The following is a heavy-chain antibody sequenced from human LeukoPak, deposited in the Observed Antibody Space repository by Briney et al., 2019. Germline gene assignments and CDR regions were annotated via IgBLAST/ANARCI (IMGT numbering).Heavy chain of an antibody. J-gene: IGHJ4*02. CDR3: AKDSLVVITTLFDY. Sequence: GGSLRLSCAASGFTFSSDAMSWVRQAPGKGLEWVSAISGSGGSTYYADSVKGRFTISRDNSKNTLYLQMNSLRAEDTAVYYCAKDSLVVITTLFDYWGQGTLVTVSS. CDR1: GFTFSSDA. D-gene: IGHD3-22*01. CDR2: ISGSGGST. V-gene: IGHV3-23*01.